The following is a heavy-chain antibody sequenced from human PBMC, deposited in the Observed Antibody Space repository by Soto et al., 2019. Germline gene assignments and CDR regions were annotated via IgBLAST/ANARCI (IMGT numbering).Heavy chain of an antibody. CDR3: AKRERWSASGPY. CDR1: GFTFSSYS. CDR2: ISGSGDNT. V-gene: IGHV3-23*01. D-gene: IGHD2-15*01. Sequence: EVQLLESGGGLVQPGGSLRLSCAASGFTFSSYSMTWVRQAPGKGLEWVSDISGSGDNTYYADSVKGRFTISRDNSKNTLDLQMNSLRAEDTALYYCAKRERWSASGPYWGQGTLVTVSS. J-gene: IGHJ4*02.